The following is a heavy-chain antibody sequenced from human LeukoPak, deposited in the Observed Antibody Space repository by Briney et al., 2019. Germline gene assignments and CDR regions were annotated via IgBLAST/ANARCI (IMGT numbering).Heavy chain of an antibody. CDR3: AACPSGYCWFDP. D-gene: IGHD3-3*01. V-gene: IGHV1-2*02. J-gene: IGHJ5*02. CDR1: GYTFTDYY. Sequence: GASVKASCQPSGYTFTDYYIHWVRQAPGQRLEWMGWIHPKNGGTNYAQMFQGRGTLTRDTSISTAYMELSSLRSDGTAVYFCAACPSGYCWFDPWGQGTLVTGSS. CDR2: IHPKNGGT.